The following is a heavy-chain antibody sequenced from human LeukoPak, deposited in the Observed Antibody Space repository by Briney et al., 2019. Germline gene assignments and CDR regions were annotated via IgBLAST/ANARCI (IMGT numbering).Heavy chain of an antibody. CDR1: GGTFSSYA. V-gene: IGHV1-69*05. D-gene: IGHD3-22*01. CDR3: ARTYYYDSSRWYYFDY. J-gene: IGHJ4*02. CDR2: IIPIFGTA. Sequence: GASVKVSCKASGGTFSSYAISWVRQAPGQGLEWMGGIIPIFGTANYAQKFQGRVTITTDESTSTAYMELSSLRSEDTAVYYCARTYYYDSSRWYYFDYWGQGTLVTVSS.